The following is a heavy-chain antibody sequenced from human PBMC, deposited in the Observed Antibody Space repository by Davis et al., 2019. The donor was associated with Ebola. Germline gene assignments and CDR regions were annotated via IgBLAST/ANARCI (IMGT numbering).Heavy chain of an antibody. CDR3: ARRVMITFGGVIVKEDWFDP. V-gene: IGHV4-34*01. Sequence: MPSETLSLTCAVYGGSFSGYYWSWIRQLPGKGLEWIGEINHSGSTNYNPSLKSRVTISVDTSKNQFSLKLSSVTAADTAVYYCARRVMITFGGVIVKEDWFDPWGQGTLVTVSS. CDR1: GGSFSGYY. J-gene: IGHJ5*02. CDR2: INHSGST. D-gene: IGHD3-16*02.